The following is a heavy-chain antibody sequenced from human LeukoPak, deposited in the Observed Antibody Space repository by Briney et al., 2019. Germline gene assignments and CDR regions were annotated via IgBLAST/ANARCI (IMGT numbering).Heavy chain of an antibody. J-gene: IGHJ4*02. V-gene: IGHV3-23*01. Sequence: GGSLRLSCAASGFTFSRYAMRGVGQAAGKGGEGVAGIRCSGGTTYYAASVKRLSTTSSDNSKNTLYLQITSPTADATAVYYSAKRLDITMLVEYYFDYWGQGTLVTVSS. CDR2: IRCSGGTT. D-gene: IGHD3-22*01. CDR3: AKRLDITMLVEYYFDY. CDR1: GFTFSRYA.